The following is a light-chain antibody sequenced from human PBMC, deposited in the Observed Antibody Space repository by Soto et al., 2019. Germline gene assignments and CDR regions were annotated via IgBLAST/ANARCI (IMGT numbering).Light chain of an antibody. CDR3: CSYAGSYTANYV. CDR1: SSDVGGYNY. J-gene: IGLJ1*01. V-gene: IGLV2-11*01. CDR2: DVS. Sequence: QSALTQPRSVSGSPGQSDTISCTETSSDVGGYNYVSWYQQHPGKAPKLMIYDVSKRPSGVPDRFSGSKSGNTASLTISGLQAEDEADYYCCSYAGSYTANYVFGTGTKVTVL.